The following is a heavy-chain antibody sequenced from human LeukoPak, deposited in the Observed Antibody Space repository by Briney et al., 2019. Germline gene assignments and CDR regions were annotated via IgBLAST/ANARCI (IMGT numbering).Heavy chain of an antibody. V-gene: IGHV3-23*01. Sequence: GGSLRLSCEASGFTFSSYAMSWVRQAPGKGLEWVSAISGSGENTYYADSVKGRFTISRDNSKNTLYLQMNTLRADDTAVYYCAKDHGSSDWYYFDYWGQGTLVTVSS. D-gene: IGHD6-13*01. J-gene: IGHJ4*02. CDR3: AKDHGSSDWYYFDY. CDR2: ISGSGENT. CDR1: GFTFSSYA.